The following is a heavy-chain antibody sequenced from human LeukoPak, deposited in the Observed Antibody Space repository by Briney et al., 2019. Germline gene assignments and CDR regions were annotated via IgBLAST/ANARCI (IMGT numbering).Heavy chain of an antibody. Sequence: GGSLRLSCAASGFTFSDYYMSWIRQAPGKGLEWVANIKQDGSEKYYVDSVKGRFTISRDNAKNSLYLQMNSLRAEDTAVYYCARIIAVAGIDYWGQGTLVTVSS. J-gene: IGHJ4*02. D-gene: IGHD6-19*01. CDR2: IKQDGSEK. CDR3: ARIIAVAGIDY. CDR1: GFTFSDYY. V-gene: IGHV3-7*01.